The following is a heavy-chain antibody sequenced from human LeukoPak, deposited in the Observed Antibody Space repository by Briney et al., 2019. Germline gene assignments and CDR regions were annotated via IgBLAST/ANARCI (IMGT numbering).Heavy chain of an antibody. J-gene: IGHJ4*02. CDR1: GGTFSSYA. V-gene: IGHV1-2*02. CDR3: AREPSDY. Sequence: GASVKVSCKASGGTFSSYAISWVRQAPGQGLEWMGGINPNSGGTNYAQKFQGRVTMTRDTSISTAYMELSRLRSDDTAVYYCAREPSDYWGQGTLVTVSS. CDR2: INPNSGGT.